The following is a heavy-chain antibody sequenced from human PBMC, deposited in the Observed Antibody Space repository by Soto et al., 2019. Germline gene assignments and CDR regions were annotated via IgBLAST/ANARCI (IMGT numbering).Heavy chain of an antibody. V-gene: IGHV1-69*02. D-gene: IGHD4-17*01. CDR3: ARVSRDDYGAPELDY. CDR2: IIPILGIA. Sequence: GASVKVSCKASGGTFSSYTISWVRQAPGQGLEWMGRIIPILGIANYAQKFQGRVTITADKSTSTAYMELSSLRSEDTAVYYCARVSRDDYGAPELDYWGQGTLVTVSS. J-gene: IGHJ4*02. CDR1: GGTFSSYT.